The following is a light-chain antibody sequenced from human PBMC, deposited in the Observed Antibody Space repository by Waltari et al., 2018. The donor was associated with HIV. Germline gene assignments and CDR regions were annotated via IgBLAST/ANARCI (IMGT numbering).Light chain of an antibody. Sequence: SYVLTQPPSVSVAPGQTARISCEGDNIGSKSEHWYQQQPGQAPMLVVYYDTDRPSGISERCSGSNSGNTATLIFSGVEAGDEADYYGHVWDSFSDHRVFGGGTELTVL. CDR1: NIGSKS. CDR3: HVWDSFSDHRV. CDR2: YDT. J-gene: IGLJ2*01. V-gene: IGLV3-21*02.